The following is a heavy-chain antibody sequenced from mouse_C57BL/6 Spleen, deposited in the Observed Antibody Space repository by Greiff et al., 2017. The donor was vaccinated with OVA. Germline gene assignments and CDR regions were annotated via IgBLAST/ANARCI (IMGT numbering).Heavy chain of an antibody. D-gene: IGHD1-1*01. CDR3: ARMGYYYGSSEAMDY. V-gene: IGHV1-54*01. J-gene: IGHJ4*01. CDR1: GYAFTNYL. Sequence: VQLVESGAELVRPGTSVKVSCKASGYAFTNYLIEWVKQRPGQGLEWIGVINPGSGGTNYNEKFKGKATLTADKSSRTAYMQLSSLTSEHSAVYFGARMGYYYGSSEAMDYWGQGTSVTVSS. CDR2: INPGSGGT.